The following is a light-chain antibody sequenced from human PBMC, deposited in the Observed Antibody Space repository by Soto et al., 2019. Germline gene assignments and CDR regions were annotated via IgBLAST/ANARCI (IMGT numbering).Light chain of an antibody. J-gene: IGKJ5*01. CDR3: QQSYSTPIT. Sequence: IQMTQSPSSLSASVGDGVTITCRASQSISYYLNWYQQKPGKAPKVLIYAASNLQTGVPSRFSGSGSGTDFTLTISSLQREDFATYSCQQSYSTPITFGQGTRLEIK. V-gene: IGKV1-39*01. CDR2: AAS. CDR1: QSISYY.